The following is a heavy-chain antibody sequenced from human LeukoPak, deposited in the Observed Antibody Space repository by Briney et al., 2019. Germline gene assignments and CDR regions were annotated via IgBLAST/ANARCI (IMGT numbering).Heavy chain of an antibody. J-gene: IGHJ4*02. Sequence: GGSLRLSCAASGFTFSDHYLDWVRQAPGKGLEWVSFISSSSSYIHYADSVKGRFTISRDNAKNSLYLQMNSLRAEDTAVYYCARGEYGSGSYHIDYWGQGTLVTVSS. V-gene: IGHV3-21*01. D-gene: IGHD3-10*01. CDR3: ARGEYGSGSYHIDY. CDR2: ISSSSSYI. CDR1: GFTFSDHY.